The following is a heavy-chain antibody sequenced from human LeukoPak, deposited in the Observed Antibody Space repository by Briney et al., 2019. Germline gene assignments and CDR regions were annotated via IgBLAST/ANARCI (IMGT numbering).Heavy chain of an antibody. V-gene: IGHV4-34*01. Sequence: SETLSLTCAVYGGSFSGYYWSWIRQPPGKGLEWIGEINHSGSTNYNPSLKSRVTISVDTSKNQISLKLSSVTAADMAVYYCARVLWSGYYIIAYSDYYMDVWGKGTTVTVSS. CDR1: GGSFSGYY. J-gene: IGHJ6*03. CDR3: ARVLWSGYYIIAYSDYYMDV. D-gene: IGHD3-3*01. CDR2: INHSGST.